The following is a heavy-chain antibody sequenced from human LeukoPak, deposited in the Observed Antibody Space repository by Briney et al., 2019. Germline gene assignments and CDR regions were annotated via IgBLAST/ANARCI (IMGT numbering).Heavy chain of an antibody. Sequence: GGSLRLSCAASGFTFSSYGMHWVRQAPGKGLEWVAVISYDGGNKYYADSVKGRFTISRDNSKNTLYLQMNSLRAEDTAVYYCAKEPMRLEYYFDYWGQGTLVTVSS. CDR2: ISYDGGNK. V-gene: IGHV3-30*18. CDR3: AKEPMRLEYYFDY. J-gene: IGHJ4*02. CDR1: GFTFSSYG. D-gene: IGHD5-12*01.